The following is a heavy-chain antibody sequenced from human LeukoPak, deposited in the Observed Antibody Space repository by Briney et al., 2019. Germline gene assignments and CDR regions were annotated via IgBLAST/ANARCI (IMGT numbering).Heavy chain of an antibody. CDR2: IYHSGST. V-gene: IGHV4-30-2*01. D-gene: IGHD4-11*01. J-gene: IGHJ4*02. CDR1: GGSISSGGYY. CDR3: ATSSGVTTPFDY. Sequence: TLSLTCTVSGGSISSGGYYWSWIRQPPGKGLEWIGYIYHSGSTYYNPSLKSRVTISVDRSKNQFSLKLSSVTAADTAVYYCATSSGVTTPFDYWGQGTLVTVSS.